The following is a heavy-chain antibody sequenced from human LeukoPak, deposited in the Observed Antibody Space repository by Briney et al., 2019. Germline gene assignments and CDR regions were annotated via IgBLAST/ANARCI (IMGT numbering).Heavy chain of an antibody. CDR1: SVSIRSNY. Sequence: SETLSLTCSVSSVSIRSNYWSWVRQHPGKRLEWIGYIYYTGISKYNPSLKSRVTILIDTSRNQFSLKLSSVTAADTAIYYCARGTYNTSPPDLWGQGTMVTVSS. D-gene: IGHD1-14*01. CDR2: IYYTGIS. J-gene: IGHJ3*01. V-gene: IGHV4-59*01. CDR3: ARGTYNTSPPDL.